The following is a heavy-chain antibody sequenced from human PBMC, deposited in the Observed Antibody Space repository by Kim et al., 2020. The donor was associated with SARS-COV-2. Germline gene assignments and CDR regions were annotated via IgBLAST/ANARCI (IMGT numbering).Heavy chain of an antibody. V-gene: IGHV1-69*13. CDR3: AILAYCGGDCSEGETYYYYGMDV. J-gene: IGHJ6*02. D-gene: IGHD2-21*02. Sequence: SVKVSCKASGGTFSSYAISWVRQAPGQGLEWMGGIIPIFGTANYAQKFQGRVTITADESTSTAYMELSSLRSEDTAVYYCAILAYCGGDCSEGETYYYYGMDVWGQGTTVTVSS. CDR2: IIPIFGTA. CDR1: GGTFSSYA.